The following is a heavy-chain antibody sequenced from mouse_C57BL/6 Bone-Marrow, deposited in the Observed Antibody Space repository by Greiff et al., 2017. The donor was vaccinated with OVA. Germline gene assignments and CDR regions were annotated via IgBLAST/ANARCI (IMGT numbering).Heavy chain of an antibody. CDR3: AKHGTAQATDYAMDY. CDR2: IWGGGST. Sequence: VQRVESGPGLVAPSQSLSITCTVSGFSLTSYGVDWVRQPPGKGLEWLGVIWGGGSTNYNSALMSRLSISKDNSKSQVCLKMNRLQTEDTAMYYCAKHGTAQATDYAMDYWGQGTSVTVSS. J-gene: IGHJ4*01. V-gene: IGHV2-9*01. D-gene: IGHD3-2*02. CDR1: GFSLTSYG.